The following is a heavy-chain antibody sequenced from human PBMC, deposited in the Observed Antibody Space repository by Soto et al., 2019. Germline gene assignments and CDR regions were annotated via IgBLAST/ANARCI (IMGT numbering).Heavy chain of an antibody. CDR1: GGSFKSGSYS. V-gene: IGHV4-61*01. Sequence: SETLSLTCTVSGGSFKSGSYSWSWIRQPPGKGLEWIGYVYHTGRTSYNPSLKSRVSISMDTSKNQFSLNLDSVTAADTAVYFCARDLAYFDSWGQGTLVTVSS. CDR3: ARDLAYFDS. J-gene: IGHJ4*02. CDR2: VYHTGRT.